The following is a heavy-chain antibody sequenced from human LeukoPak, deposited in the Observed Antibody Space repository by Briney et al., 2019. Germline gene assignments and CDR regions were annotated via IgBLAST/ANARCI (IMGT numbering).Heavy chain of an antibody. Sequence: GGSLRLSCAASGFTVSDNYMTWVRQAPGKGLEWVSSIYSAGATHYAESVKGRFTISRDNSKNTLYLQMNSLRAEDMAVYYCATREACSGPTCYGLSFWGQGTMVTVSS. CDR3: ATREACSGPTCYGLSF. CDR1: GFTVSDNY. J-gene: IGHJ3*01. V-gene: IGHV3-53*01. D-gene: IGHD2-15*01. CDR2: IYSAGAT.